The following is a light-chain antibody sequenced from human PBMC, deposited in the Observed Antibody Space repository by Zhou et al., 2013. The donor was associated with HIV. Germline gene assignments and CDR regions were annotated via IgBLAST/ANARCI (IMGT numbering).Light chain of an antibody. Sequence: EIVLTQSPGTLSVSPGERATLSCRASQSVSSNLAWYQQKPGQAPRLLIHGASSRAAGIPDRFSGRGSGTDFTLTISRVEPEDFAVYYCQHYGSSPPYTFGQGTKLEIK. CDR3: QHYGSSPPYT. V-gene: IGKV3-20*01. J-gene: IGKJ2*01. CDR1: QSVSSN. CDR2: GAS.